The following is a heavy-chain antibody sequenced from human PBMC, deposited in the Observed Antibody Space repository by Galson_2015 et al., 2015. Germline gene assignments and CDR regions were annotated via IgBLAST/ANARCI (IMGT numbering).Heavy chain of an antibody. CDR3: ARGMSGYVLPFDY. Sequence: SLRLSCAASGFTFSSYWMSWVRQAPGKGLEWVANIKQDGSEKYYVDSVKGRFTISRDNAKNSLYLQMNSLRAEDTAVYYCARGMSGYVLPFDYWGQGTLVTVSS. D-gene: IGHD5-12*01. CDR1: GFTFSSYW. CDR2: IKQDGSEK. V-gene: IGHV3-7*01. J-gene: IGHJ4*02.